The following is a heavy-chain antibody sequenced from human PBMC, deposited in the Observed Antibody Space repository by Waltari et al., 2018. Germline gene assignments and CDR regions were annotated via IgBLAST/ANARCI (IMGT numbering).Heavy chain of an antibody. CDR1: GGSISSHY. V-gene: IGHV4-59*11. J-gene: IGHJ4*02. CDR2: IYYSGST. CDR3: ARGGDGSGSEDFDA. D-gene: IGHD3-10*01. Sequence: QVQLQESGPGLVKPSETLSLTCTVSGGSISSHYWSWIRQPPGKGLEWIGYIYYSGSTNYNPSLKSRVTISVDTSKNQFSLKLSSVTAADTAVYYCARGGDGSGSEDFDAWGQGTLVIVSS.